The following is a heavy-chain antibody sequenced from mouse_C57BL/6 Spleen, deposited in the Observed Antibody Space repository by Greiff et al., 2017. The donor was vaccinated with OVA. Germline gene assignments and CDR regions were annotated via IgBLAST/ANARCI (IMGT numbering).Heavy chain of an antibody. J-gene: IGHJ3*01. Sequence: EVHLVESGGGLVKPGGSLKLSCAASGFTFSDYGMHWVRQAPEKGLEWVAYISSGSSTIYYADTVKGRFTISRDNAKTTLFLQMTSLRSEDTAMYYCARPYYGSSYGFAYWGQGTLVTVSA. D-gene: IGHD1-1*01. CDR3: ARPYYGSSYGFAY. V-gene: IGHV5-17*01. CDR1: GFTFSDYG. CDR2: ISSGSSTI.